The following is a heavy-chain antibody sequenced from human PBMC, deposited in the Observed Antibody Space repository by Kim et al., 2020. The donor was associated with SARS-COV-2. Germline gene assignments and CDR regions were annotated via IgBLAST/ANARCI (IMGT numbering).Heavy chain of an antibody. V-gene: IGHV3-33*06. D-gene: IGHD3-10*01. J-gene: IGHJ6*02. CDR3: AKVLWFGEFDRDGMDV. CDR2: IWYDGSNK. CDR1: GFTFSSYG. Sequence: GGSLRLSCAASGFTFSSYGMHWVRQAPGKGLEWVAVIWYDGSNKYYADSVKGRFAISRDNSKNTLYLQMNSLRAEDTAVYYCAKVLWFGEFDRDGMDVWGQGTTVTVSS.